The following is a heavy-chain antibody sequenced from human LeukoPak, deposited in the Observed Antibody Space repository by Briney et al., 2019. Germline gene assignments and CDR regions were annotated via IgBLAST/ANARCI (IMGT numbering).Heavy chain of an antibody. D-gene: IGHD3-16*01. J-gene: IGHJ6*02. CDR1: GGPFSSGGYS. Sequence: PSETLSLPCAVSGGPFSSGGYSWTWIPQPPGQGLDWIGYIYRSGNTYYNPSLKRRVTISVDRSKNQFSLKLSSETAAGTAVYSCAKECLHYGMYVWGQGTTVTVSS. CDR3: AKECLHYGMYV. V-gene: IGHV4-30-2*01. CDR2: IYRSGNT.